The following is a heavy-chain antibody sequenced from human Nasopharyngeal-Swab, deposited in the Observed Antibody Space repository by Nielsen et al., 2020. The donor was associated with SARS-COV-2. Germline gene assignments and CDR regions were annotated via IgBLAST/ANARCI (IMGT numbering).Heavy chain of an antibody. CDR3: ARRPATVDDAFDI. D-gene: IGHD4-17*01. Sequence: ASVKVSCKASVYTFTGYYMHWVRQAPGQGLEWMGWINPNSGGTNYAQKFQGGVTMTRDTSISTAYMELSRLRSDDTAVYYCARRPATVDDAFDIWGQGTMVTVSS. CDR2: INPNSGGT. J-gene: IGHJ3*02. V-gene: IGHV1-2*02. CDR1: VYTFTGYY.